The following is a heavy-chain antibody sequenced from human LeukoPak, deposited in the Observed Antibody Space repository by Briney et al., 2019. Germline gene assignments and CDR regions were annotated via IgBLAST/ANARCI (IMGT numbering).Heavy chain of an antibody. Sequence: GGSLRLSCAASGFTVSSNYMSWVRQAPGKGLEWVSVIYSGGSTYYADSVKGRFTISRDNSKNTLYLQMNSLRAEDTAVHYCARDDYGDGYYYYGMDVWGQGTTVTVSS. D-gene: IGHD4-17*01. CDR1: GFTVSSNY. J-gene: IGHJ6*02. CDR3: ARDDYGDGYYYYGMDV. CDR2: IYSGGST. V-gene: IGHV3-53*01.